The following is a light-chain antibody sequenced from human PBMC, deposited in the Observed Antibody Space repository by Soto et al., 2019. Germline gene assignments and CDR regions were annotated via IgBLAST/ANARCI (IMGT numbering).Light chain of an antibody. V-gene: IGKV3-20*01. CDR1: QSVSSRN. CDR2: GAS. J-gene: IGKJ2*01. Sequence: IVLTQSPGTVSLSPGERATLSCRASQSVSSRNLAWYRQKPGQAPSLLIFGASNRATGIPDRFSGSGSGTDFTLTISRLEHADFEVYYWLRYGDAPTAYTFGQGTKLEIK. CDR3: LRYGDAPTAYT.